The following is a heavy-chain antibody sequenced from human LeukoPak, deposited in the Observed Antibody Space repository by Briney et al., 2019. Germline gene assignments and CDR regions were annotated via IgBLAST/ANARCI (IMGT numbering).Heavy chain of an antibody. CDR2: IFYSGST. J-gene: IGHJ4*02. CDR3: ARPGSTSGWYYFDF. CDR1: GGSISSSGYY. V-gene: IGHV4-39*01. D-gene: IGHD6-19*01. Sequence: SETLSLTCTVSGGSISSSGYYWGWIRQPPGKGLEYIGSIFYSGSTYYNPSLKSRVTISVDTSRDQFSLQLSSVTAADTAVYYCARPGSTSGWYYFDFWGQGTLVTVSS.